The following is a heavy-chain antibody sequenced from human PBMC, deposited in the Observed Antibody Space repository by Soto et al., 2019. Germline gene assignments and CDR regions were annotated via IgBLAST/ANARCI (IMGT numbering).Heavy chain of an antibody. CDR3: AKDGYSSSWYYFDY. CDR2: TSWNSGSI. CDR1: GFTFDDYA. D-gene: IGHD6-13*01. J-gene: IGHJ4*02. Sequence: GGSLRLSCAASGFTFDDYAMHWVRQAPGKGLEWVSGTSWNSGSIGYADSVKGRFTISRDNAKNSLYLQMNSLRAEDTAVYYCAKDGYSSSWYYFDYWGQGTLVTVSS. V-gene: IGHV3-9*01.